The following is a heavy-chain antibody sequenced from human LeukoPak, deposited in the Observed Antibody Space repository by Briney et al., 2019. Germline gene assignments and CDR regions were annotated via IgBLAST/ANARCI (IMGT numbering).Heavy chain of an antibody. D-gene: IGHD1-26*01. V-gene: IGHV3-48*01. J-gene: IGHJ3*01. CDR2: ISSSSSTI. CDR3: ARDSEDSGSYYTEDAFDV. CDR1: GFTFSSYS. Sequence: PGGSLRLSCAASGFTFSSYSMNWVRQAPGKGLEWVSYISSSSSTIYYADSVRGRFTISRENAKNSLYLQMNSLRAEDTAVYYCARDSEDSGSYYTEDAFDVWGQGTMVTVSS.